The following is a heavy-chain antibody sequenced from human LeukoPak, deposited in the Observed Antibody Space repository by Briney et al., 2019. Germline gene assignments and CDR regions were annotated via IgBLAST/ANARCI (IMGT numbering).Heavy chain of an antibody. Sequence: SETLSLTRTVSGGSINDYYWTWIRQPAGKGLEWIGQIDPSGSTKYKPSLESRVTVSVDTSKNQFSLQLTSMTVADTGVYYCARRASSTAWSFDYWGQGTLVTVSS. V-gene: IGHV4-4*07. CDR1: GGSINDYY. CDR2: IDPSGST. D-gene: IGHD2-2*01. CDR3: ARRASSTAWSFDY. J-gene: IGHJ4*02.